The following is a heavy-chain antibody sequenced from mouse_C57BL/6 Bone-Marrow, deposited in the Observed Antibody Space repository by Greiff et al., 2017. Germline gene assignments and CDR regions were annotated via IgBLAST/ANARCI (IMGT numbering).Heavy chain of an antibody. CDR2: IDPENGDT. J-gene: IGHJ4*01. D-gene: IGHD2-2*01. Sequence: VQLKESGAELVRPGASVKLSCTASGFNIQDDYMHWVKQRPEQGLEWIGWIDPENGDTEYASKFPGKATITADTSSNTDYLQLSSLTAEDAAVYYCTTKIVGWLRSYYAMDYRGQGTSVTVSS. V-gene: IGHV14-4*01. CDR1: GFNIQDDY. CDR3: TTKIVGWLRSYYAMDY.